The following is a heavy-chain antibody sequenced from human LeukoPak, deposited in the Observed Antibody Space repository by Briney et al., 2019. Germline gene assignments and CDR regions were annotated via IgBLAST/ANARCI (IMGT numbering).Heavy chain of an antibody. CDR3: ARDYGDYDHRLYDC. J-gene: IGHJ4*02. Sequence: GGSLRLSCAASGFSFISYWMTWVRQAPGKGLEWVANINKDGSETYYVDSVKGRFTISRDNAKNSLYLQMNSLRVEDTAVYYCARDYGDYDHRLYDCWGQGTLVTASS. CDR2: INKDGSET. CDR1: GFSFISYW. D-gene: IGHD4-17*01. V-gene: IGHV3-7*01.